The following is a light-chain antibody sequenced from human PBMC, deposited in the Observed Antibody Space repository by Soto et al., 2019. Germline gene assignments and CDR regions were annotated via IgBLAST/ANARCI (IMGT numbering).Light chain of an antibody. Sequence: DIQLTQSPSFLSASVGDRVTITCRASQGISSYLAWYQQKPGKAPKVLIYAASTLQSGVPSRFSGSGSGTEFTLTISSLQPDDFATYYCQQLYSYPRTFGQGTKVEIK. CDR2: AAS. CDR3: QQLYSYPRT. CDR1: QGISSY. V-gene: IGKV1-9*01. J-gene: IGKJ1*01.